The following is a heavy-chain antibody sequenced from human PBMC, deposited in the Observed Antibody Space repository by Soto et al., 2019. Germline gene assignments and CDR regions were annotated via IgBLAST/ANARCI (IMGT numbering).Heavy chain of an antibody. CDR1: GFTFSSYG. D-gene: IGHD6-19*01. CDR3: ARDAAVAGVFDY. CDR2: IWYDGSNK. V-gene: IGHV3-33*01. Sequence: PGGSLRRSCAASGFTFSSYGMHWVRQAPGKGLEWVAVIWYDGSNKYYADSVKGRFTISRDNSKNTLYLQMNSLRAEDTAVYYCARDAAVAGVFDYWGQGTLVTVSS. J-gene: IGHJ4*02.